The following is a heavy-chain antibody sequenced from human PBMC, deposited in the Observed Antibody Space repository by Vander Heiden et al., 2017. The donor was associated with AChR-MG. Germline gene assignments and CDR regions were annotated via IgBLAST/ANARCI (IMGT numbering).Heavy chain of an antibody. J-gene: IGHJ4*02. V-gene: IGHV3-23*01. D-gene: IGHD2-15*01. CDR3: AKVGPDALVQKWWYFDY. Sequence: EVQLLESGGGLVQPGGSLRLSCASSGFTVSSYAMSWVRQAPGKGLEWVSAISGSGGSTYYADSVKGRFTISRDNSKNTLYLQMNSLRAEDTAVYYCAKVGPDALVQKWWYFDYWGQGTLVTVSS. CDR1: GFTVSSYA. CDR2: ISGSGGST.